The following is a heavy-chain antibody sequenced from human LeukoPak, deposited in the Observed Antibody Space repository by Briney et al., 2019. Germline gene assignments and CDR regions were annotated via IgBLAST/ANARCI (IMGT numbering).Heavy chain of an antibody. CDR1: GFTFDDYG. D-gene: IGHD5-24*01. Sequence: PGGSLRLSCAASGFTFDDYGMSWVRQAPGKGLEWVASISSRSTYIYYADSVKARFTISRDNAKNSLFLQMSSPRADDTALYSCARMASNSFADYWGQGTLVTVSS. V-gene: IGHV3-21*01. CDR3: ARMASNSFADY. J-gene: IGHJ4*02. CDR2: ISSRSTYI.